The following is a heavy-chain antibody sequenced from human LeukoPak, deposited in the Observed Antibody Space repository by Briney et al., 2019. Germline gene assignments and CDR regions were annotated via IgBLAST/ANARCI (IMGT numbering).Heavy chain of an antibody. CDR3: ARPPDISQKYPGY. V-gene: IGHV3-11*04. J-gene: IGHJ4*02. CDR1: GFIFSDYY. D-gene: IGHD3-9*01. Sequence: GGSLRLSCAASGFIFSDYYMNWIRQAPGKGLEWVSYISSSGSTIYYADSVKGRFTISRDNAKNSLYLQMNSLRAEDTAVYYCARPPDISQKYPGYRGQGTLVTVSS. CDR2: ISSSGSTI.